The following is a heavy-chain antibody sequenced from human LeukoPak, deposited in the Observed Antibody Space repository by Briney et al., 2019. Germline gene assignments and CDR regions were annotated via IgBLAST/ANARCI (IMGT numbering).Heavy chain of an antibody. CDR2: ISSSSTYI. CDR3: ARDPLKYCSGGICYSGVADY. J-gene: IGHJ4*02. Sequence: GGSLRLSCAASGFTFSSYGMNWVRQAPGKGLEWVSSISSSSTYIYYADSVKGRFTISRDNAKNSLYLQMNSLRAEDTAVYYCARDPLKYCSGGICYSGVADYWGQGTLVPVSS. D-gene: IGHD2-15*01. CDR1: GFTFSSYG. V-gene: IGHV3-21*01.